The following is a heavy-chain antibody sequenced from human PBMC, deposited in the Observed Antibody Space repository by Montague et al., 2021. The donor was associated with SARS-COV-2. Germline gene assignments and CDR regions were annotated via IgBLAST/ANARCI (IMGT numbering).Heavy chain of an antibody. Sequence: SLRLSCAASGFTVSSNYMSWVRQAPGKGLEWVSLIYSSGRTSYADSVKGRFTMSRDSSKNTLYLQMNSLRAEDTAVYYCAGDFGESRDHWGQGTLVTVSS. CDR3: AGDFGESRDH. CDR2: IYSSGRT. CDR1: GFTVSSNY. D-gene: IGHD3-10*01. V-gene: IGHV3-53*01. J-gene: IGHJ4*02.